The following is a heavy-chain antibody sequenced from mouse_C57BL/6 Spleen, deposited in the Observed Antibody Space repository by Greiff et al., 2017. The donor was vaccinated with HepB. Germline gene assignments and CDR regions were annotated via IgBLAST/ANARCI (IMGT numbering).Heavy chain of an antibody. CDR1: GYTFTDYE. J-gene: IGHJ2*01. CDR3: TRGPMVTTRYFDY. D-gene: IGHD2-2*01. V-gene: IGHV1-15*01. Sequence: PVQQSGAELVRPGASVTLSCKASGYTFTDYEMHWVKQTPVHGLEWIGAIDPETGGTAYNQKFKGKAILTADKSSSTAYMELRSLTSEDSAVYYCTRGPMVTTRYFDYWGQGTTLTVSS. CDR2: IDPETGGT.